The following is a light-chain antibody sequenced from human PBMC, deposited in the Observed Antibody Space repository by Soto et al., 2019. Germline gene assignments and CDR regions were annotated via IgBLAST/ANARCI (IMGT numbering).Light chain of an antibody. V-gene: IGLV1-44*01. CDR2: SNT. J-gene: IGLJ2*01. CDR3: AAWDDSLGGLVV. CDR1: SSNIGINT. Sequence: QSVLPQPPSASGTPGQRVIISCSGSSSNIGINTVNWYQQVPGTAPKLLIFSNTQRPSGVPDRFSGSKSGTSASLAISGLQSEDEAEYYCAAWDDSLGGLVVFGGGTKLTVL.